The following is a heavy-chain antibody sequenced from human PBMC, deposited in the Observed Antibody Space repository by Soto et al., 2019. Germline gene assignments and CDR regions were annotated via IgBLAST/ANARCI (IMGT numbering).Heavy chain of an antibody. V-gene: IGHV1-18*04. Sequence: QVQLVQSGAEVKKPGASVKVSCKASGYTFISYGIIWVRQAPGQGLEWMVWISAYNGNTNYAQKVQGRVTMTTDTSTSTAYMELKSLRSDDTAVYYCARDFVPGRMVRGVSAFDIWGQGTMVTVSS. CDR2: ISAYNGNT. CDR1: GYTFISYG. CDR3: ARDFVPGRMVRGVSAFDI. D-gene: IGHD3-10*01. J-gene: IGHJ3*02.